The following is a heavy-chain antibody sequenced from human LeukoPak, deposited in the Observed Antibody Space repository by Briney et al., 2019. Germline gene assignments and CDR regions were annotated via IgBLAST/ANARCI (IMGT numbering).Heavy chain of an antibody. Sequence: PSETLSLTCTVSGGSISSSSYYWGWIRQPPGKGLEWIGSIYYRGSTYYNPSLKSRVTISVDTSKNQFSLKLSSVTAADTAVYYCARHPLRDDILTGYPREFDYWGQGTLVTVSS. J-gene: IGHJ4*02. CDR1: GGSISSSSYY. CDR3: ARHPLRDDILTGYPREFDY. D-gene: IGHD3-9*01. CDR2: IYYRGST. V-gene: IGHV4-39*01.